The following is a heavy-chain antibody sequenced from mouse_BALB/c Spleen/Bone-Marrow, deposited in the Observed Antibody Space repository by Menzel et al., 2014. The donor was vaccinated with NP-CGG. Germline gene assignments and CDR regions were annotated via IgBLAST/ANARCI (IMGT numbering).Heavy chain of an antibody. Sequence: VKLQESGAELVKPGASVNLSCKASGYTFTSYWVYWVKQRPGQGLEWIGEISPSNGRANYNEKFKNKATLTVDKSTSTAYMQVSSLTSEDSAVYYCARRDFRSWFAYWGQGTLVTVSA. CDR2: ISPSNGRA. CDR3: ARRDFRSWFAY. CDR1: GYTFTSYW. D-gene: IGHD2-14*01. J-gene: IGHJ3*01. V-gene: IGHV1S81*02.